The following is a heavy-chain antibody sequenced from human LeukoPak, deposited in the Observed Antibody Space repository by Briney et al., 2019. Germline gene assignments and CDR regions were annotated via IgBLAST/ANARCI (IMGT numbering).Heavy chain of an antibody. V-gene: IGHV4-61*01. CDR3: ARSSIAARLGAFDI. Sequence: SETLSLTCTVSGGSISSGSYYWSWIRQPPGKGLEWIGYIYYSGSTNYNPSLKSRVTISVDTSKNQFSLKLSSVTAADTAVYYCARSSIAARLGAFDIWGQGTMVTVSS. D-gene: IGHD6-6*01. CDR1: GGSISSGSYY. J-gene: IGHJ3*02. CDR2: IYYSGST.